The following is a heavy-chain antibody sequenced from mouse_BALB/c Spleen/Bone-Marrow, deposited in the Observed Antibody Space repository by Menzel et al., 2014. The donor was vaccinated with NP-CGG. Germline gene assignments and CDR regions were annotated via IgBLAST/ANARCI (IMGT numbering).Heavy chain of an antibody. J-gene: IGHJ2*01. CDR3: ASYVYGYYFDY. CDR1: GFNIQDTY. D-gene: IGHD1-1*01. Sequence: EVQLQESGAELVKPGASVKLSCTASGFNIQDTYMHWVKQRPEQGLEWIGRIDPANVNTKYDPKFQGKATIPADTSSNTTYLQLSRLASEDTAVYYCASYVYGYYFDYWCQGPTLPVSS. CDR2: IDPANVNT. V-gene: IGHV14-3*02.